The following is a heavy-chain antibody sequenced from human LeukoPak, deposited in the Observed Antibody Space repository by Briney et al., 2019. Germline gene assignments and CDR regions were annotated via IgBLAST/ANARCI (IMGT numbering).Heavy chain of an antibody. CDR1: GGSISSSSYY. D-gene: IGHD5-12*01. V-gene: IGHV4-39*01. Sequence: SETLSLTCTVSGGSISSSSYYWGWIRQPPGKGLEWIGSIYYSGSTYYNPSLKSRVTIPVDTSKNQFSLKLSSVTAADTAVYYCARLSGYAYWGQGTLVTVSS. CDR2: IYYSGST. J-gene: IGHJ4*02. CDR3: ARLSGYAY.